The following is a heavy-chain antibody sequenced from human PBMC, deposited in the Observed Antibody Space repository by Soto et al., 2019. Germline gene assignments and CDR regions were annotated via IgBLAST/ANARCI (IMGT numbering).Heavy chain of an antibody. CDR1: GGILNNYA. J-gene: IGHJ4*02. CDR2: IITAFGPA. Sequence: QVQLVQSGAEVKKPGSSLKVSCTASGGILNNYAISWLRQAPGQGLEWMGGIITAFGPAIYAQKFQVRVSIAADESTQAAHMDLSSLRSEDTAVYYCAAGGSCARLDNWGQGTLGTVSA. V-gene: IGHV1-69*01. CDR3: AAGGSCARLDN. D-gene: IGHD6-13*01.